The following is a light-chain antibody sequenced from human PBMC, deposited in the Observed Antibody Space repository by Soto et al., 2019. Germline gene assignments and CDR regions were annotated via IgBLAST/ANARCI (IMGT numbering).Light chain of an antibody. J-gene: IGKJ5*01. CDR1: QDISGA. CDR3: LQFNTYPIT. V-gene: IGKV1-13*02. Sequence: AIQLTQSPSSLSASVGDRVTITCRTSQDISGALAWYQQKPGKAPKLLIFDVSTLQSGVPFRFSGRVSGTDFTLTISSLQSEYFGTYHCLQFNTYPITFGQATRTEIK. CDR2: DVS.